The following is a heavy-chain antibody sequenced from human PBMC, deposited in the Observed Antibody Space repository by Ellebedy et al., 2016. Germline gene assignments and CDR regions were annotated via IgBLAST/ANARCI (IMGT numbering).Heavy chain of an antibody. CDR3: AKLNGGWYAFEV. D-gene: IGHD6-19*01. J-gene: IGHJ3*01. Sequence: SETLSLTCNVSGGSVSSDYWNWIRRPPGKGLEWIGYVFHTGTTNYNPSLKSRVTMSVDTSKSQFSLRLTSVTAADTAVYYCAKLNGGWYAFEVWGQGTMVTVSS. V-gene: IGHV4-59*02. CDR2: VFHTGTT. CDR1: GGSVSSDY.